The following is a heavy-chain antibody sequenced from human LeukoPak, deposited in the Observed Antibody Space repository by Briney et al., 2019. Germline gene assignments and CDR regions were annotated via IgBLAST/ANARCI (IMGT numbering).Heavy chain of an antibody. J-gene: IGHJ5*02. Sequence: PSETLSLTCAVSGGSISSGGYPWSRIRQPPGKGLEWIGYIYHSGSTYYNPSLKSRVTISVDRSKNQFSLKLSSVTAADTAVYYCARGQYCSSTSCYGGWFDPWGQGTQVTVSS. CDR3: ARGQYCSSTSCYGGWFDP. CDR2: IYHSGST. CDR1: GGSISSGGYP. V-gene: IGHV4-30-2*01. D-gene: IGHD2-2*01.